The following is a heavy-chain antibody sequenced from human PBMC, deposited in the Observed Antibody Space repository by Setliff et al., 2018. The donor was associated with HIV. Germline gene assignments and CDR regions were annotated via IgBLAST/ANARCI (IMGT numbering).Heavy chain of an antibody. CDR2: IKQDGSEK. CDR3: TSWGVPRDGFDI. Sequence: GGSLRLSCAASRFTFGNYWMSWVRQAPGKGLEWVANIKQDGSEKYYVDSVKGRFTISRDNSKNTLYLQMNSVRGEDTAAYYCTSWGVPRDGFDIWGHGTKVTVSS. CDR1: RFTFGNYW. D-gene: IGHD3-16*01. J-gene: IGHJ3*02. V-gene: IGHV3-7*01.